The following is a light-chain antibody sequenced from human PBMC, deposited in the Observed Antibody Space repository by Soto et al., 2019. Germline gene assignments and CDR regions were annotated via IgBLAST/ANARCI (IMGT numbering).Light chain of an antibody. J-gene: IGKJ1*01. CDR3: QQGYSTQWT. Sequence: DIQMTQSPSALSASVGDRVSITWRASQDIRSYLNWYQQKPGKAPELLIYATSNLQSGVPPRFSASGSGTDFTLTISSLQPEDFATYYCQQGYSTQWTSGQGTKVDIK. V-gene: IGKV1-39*01. CDR2: ATS. CDR1: QDIRSY.